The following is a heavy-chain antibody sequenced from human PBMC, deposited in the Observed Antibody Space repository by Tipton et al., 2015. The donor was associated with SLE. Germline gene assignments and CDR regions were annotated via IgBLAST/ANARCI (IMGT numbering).Heavy chain of an antibody. CDR3: ARDRDIVLEPVPIPPAFDI. Sequence: LRLSCTVSGGSISSSSYHWGWIRQSPGKGLEWIGSIYYSGSTNYNPSLKSRVTVSADTSKNQLSLNLRSVTAADTAVYYCARDRDIVLEPVPIPPAFDIWGQGTMVTVSS. CDR2: IYYSGST. V-gene: IGHV4-39*07. D-gene: IGHD2-2*02. CDR1: GGSISSSSYH. J-gene: IGHJ3*02.